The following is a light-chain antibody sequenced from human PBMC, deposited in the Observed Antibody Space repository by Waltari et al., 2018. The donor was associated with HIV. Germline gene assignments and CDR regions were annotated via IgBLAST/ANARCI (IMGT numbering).Light chain of an antibody. CDR2: DVT. CDR3: SSYVGSSTSWL. Sequence: QSALTQPASVSGSPGQSIVIPCPGTSDDVGYYNYVSWYQQHPGKVPKLVIYDVTSRPSGVSNRFSDSKSGNTASLTISGLRADDEADYYCSSYVGSSTSWLFGGGTKLTV. CDR1: SDDVGYYNY. V-gene: IGLV2-14*03. J-gene: IGLJ3*02.